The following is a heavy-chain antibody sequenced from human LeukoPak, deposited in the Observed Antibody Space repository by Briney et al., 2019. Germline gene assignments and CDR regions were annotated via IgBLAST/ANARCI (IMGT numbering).Heavy chain of an antibody. J-gene: IGHJ4*02. D-gene: IGHD2-21*01. CDR1: GGSISSYY. Sequence: KTSQTLSLTCTVSGGSISSYYWSWIRQPPGKGLEWIGYIYYSGSTNYNPSLKSRVTISVDTSKNQFSLKLSSVTAAVTAVYYCAREGVIWGQGTLVTVSS. CDR2: IYYSGST. CDR3: AREGVI. V-gene: IGHV4-59*01.